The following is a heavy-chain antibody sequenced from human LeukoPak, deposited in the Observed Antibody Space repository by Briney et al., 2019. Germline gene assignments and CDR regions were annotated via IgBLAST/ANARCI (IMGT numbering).Heavy chain of an antibody. CDR3: ATGPFDWFRTGWFDP. J-gene: IGHJ5*02. Sequence: ASVKVSCKASGGTFSSYAISWVRQAPGQGLEWMGRIIPILGIANYAQKFQGRVTITADKSTSTAYMELSSLRSEDTAVYYCATGPFDWFRTGWFDPWGQGTLVTVSS. CDR1: GGTFSSYA. V-gene: IGHV1-69*04. CDR2: IIPILGIA. D-gene: IGHD3-9*01.